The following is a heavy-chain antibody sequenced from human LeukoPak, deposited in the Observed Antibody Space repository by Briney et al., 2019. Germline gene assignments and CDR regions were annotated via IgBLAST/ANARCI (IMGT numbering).Heavy chain of an antibody. J-gene: IGHJ4*02. CDR2: IYYSGST. CDR1: XXXISSXXXX. D-gene: IGHD1-26*01. V-gene: IGHV4-39*01. Sequence: VSXXXISSXXXXXGWIXXPXXXXLEWIGSIYYSGSTYYNPSLKSRVTISVDTSKNQFSLKLSSVTAADTAVYYCARGKRGDYFDYWGQGTLVTVSS. CDR3: ARGKRGDYFDY.